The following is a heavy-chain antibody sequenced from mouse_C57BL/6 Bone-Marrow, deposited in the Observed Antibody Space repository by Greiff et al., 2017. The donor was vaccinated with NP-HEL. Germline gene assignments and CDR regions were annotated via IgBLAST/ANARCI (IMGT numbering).Heavy chain of an antibody. CDR3: ARSLAYYLFAY. J-gene: IGHJ3*01. CDR1: GYTFTSYW. CDR2: IDPSDSST. Sequence: VQLQQPGAELVMPGASVKLSCKASGYTFTSYWMHWVKQRPGQGLEWIGEIDPSDSSTNYNQKFKGKSTLTVDKSSSTAYMQLSSLTSEDSAVYYCARSLAYYLFAYWGQGTLVTVSA. V-gene: IGHV1-69*01. D-gene: IGHD2-10*01.